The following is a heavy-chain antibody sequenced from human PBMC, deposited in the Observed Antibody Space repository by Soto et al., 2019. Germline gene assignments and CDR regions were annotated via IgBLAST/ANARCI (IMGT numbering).Heavy chain of an antibody. CDR3: ARVATGSYNWFDP. CDR2: INTDGSRT. J-gene: IGHJ5*02. CDR1: GFTFDYYW. Sequence: GGSLRLSCAASGFTFDYYWMHWVRQAPGKGLVWVSRINTDGSRTNYADSVKGRFTISRDNAKNTLYLQMNSLRAEDTAVYYCARVATGSYNWFDPWGQGTQVPVSS. D-gene: IGHD1-26*01. V-gene: IGHV3-74*01.